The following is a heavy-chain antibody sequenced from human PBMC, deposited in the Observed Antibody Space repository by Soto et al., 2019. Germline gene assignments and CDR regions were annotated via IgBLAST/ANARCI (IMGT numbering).Heavy chain of an antibody. V-gene: IGHV4-4*02. CDR1: SGSISSSNW. CDR3: ARSGSYYPHFDY. D-gene: IGHD3-10*01. Sequence: SETLSLTCAVSSGSISSSNWWSWVRQPPGKGLEWIGEIYHSGSTNYNPSLKSRVTISVDKSKNQFSLKLSSVTAADTAVYYCARSGSYYPHFDYWGQGTLVTVSS. CDR2: IYHSGST. J-gene: IGHJ4*02.